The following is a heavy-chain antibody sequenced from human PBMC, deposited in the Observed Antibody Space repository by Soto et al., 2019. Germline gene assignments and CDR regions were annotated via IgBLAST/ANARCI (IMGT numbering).Heavy chain of an antibody. CDR2: FDPENGKT. V-gene: IGHV1-24*01. CDR1: GYTFTSYG. D-gene: IGHD4-17*01. J-gene: IGHJ4*02. CDR3: ATVPRPLYGDYFYYFDY. Sequence: ASVKVSCKASGYTFTSYGISWVRQAPGQGLEWMGGFDPENGKTIYAQKFQGRVTMTEDTSTDTAYMELSSLRSEDTAVYYCATVPRPLYGDYFYYFDYWGQGTLVTVSS.